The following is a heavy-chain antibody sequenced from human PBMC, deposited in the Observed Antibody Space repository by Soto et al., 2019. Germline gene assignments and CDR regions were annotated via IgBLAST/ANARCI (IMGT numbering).Heavy chain of an antibody. D-gene: IGHD1-26*01. CDR3: ARGVVLVGATQGSADYGMDV. CDR2: INPNSGGT. Sequence: QVQLVQSGAEVKKPGASVKVSCKASGYTFTGYYMHWVRQAPGQGLEWMGWINPNSGGTNYAQKFQGWVTMTRDTSISTAYMELSRLRSDDTAVYYCARGVVLVGATQGSADYGMDVWGQGTTVTVSS. CDR1: GYTFTGYY. V-gene: IGHV1-2*04. J-gene: IGHJ6*02.